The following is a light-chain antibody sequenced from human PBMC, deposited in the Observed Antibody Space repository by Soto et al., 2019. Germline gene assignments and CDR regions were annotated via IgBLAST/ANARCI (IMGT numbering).Light chain of an antibody. CDR1: QTISSW. V-gene: IGKV1-5*03. J-gene: IGKJ1*01. CDR3: QHYNSYSEA. CDR2: KAS. Sequence: DIQMTQSPSTLSGSVGDRVTITCRASQTISSWLAWYQQKPGKAPKLLIYKASTLKSGVPSRFSGSGSGTEFTLTISSLQPDDFATYYCQHYNSYSEACGQGTKG.